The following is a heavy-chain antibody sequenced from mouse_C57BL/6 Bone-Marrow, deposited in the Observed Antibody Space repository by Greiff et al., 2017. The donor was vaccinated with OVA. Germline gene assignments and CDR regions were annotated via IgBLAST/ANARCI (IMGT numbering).Heavy chain of an antibody. J-gene: IGHJ4*01. CDR1: GYTFTSYG. Sequence: QVQLQQSGAELARPGASVKLSCKASGYTFTSYGISWVKQRTGQGLEWIGEIYPRSGNTYYNEKVKGKVTLTADKSSSTAYMELRSLTSEDAAVDFCARQSCAMDYWGQGTSVTVSS. CDR2: IYPRSGNT. V-gene: IGHV1-81*01. CDR3: ARQSCAMDY.